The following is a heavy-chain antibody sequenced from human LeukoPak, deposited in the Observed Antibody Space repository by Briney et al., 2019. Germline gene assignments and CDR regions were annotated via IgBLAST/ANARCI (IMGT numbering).Heavy chain of an antibody. D-gene: IGHD3-3*01. CDR3: TTVGSFWSGYPVWY. J-gene: IGHJ4*02. CDR1: GFTFSNAW. CDR2: IKSKTDGGTT. Sequence: GGSLRLSCAASGFTFSNAWMSWVRRAPGKGLEWVGRIKSKTDGGTTDYAAPVKGRFTISRDDSKNTLYLQMNSLKTEDTAVYYCTTVGSFWSGYPVWYWGQGTLVTVSS. V-gene: IGHV3-15*01.